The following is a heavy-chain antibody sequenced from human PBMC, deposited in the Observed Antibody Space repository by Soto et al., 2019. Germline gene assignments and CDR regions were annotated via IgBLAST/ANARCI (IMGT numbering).Heavy chain of an antibody. CDR3: ARGVIAARRYYFDY. CDR1: GVTFSSYA. V-gene: IGHV3-30*04. D-gene: IGHD6-6*01. J-gene: IGHJ4*02. Sequence: QVPLVESGGGVVQPGRSLRLSCAASGVTFSSYAMHWVRQAPGKGLEWVAVISYDGRNKYYADSVKRRFTISRDNSKNTLYLQMNSLRAEDTAVYYCARGVIAARRYYFDYWGQGTLVTVSS. CDR2: ISYDGRNK.